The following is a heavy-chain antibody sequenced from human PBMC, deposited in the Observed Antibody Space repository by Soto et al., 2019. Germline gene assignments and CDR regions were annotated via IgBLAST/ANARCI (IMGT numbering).Heavy chain of an antibody. CDR2: ISSSGSTI. CDR3: ARYCSSTSCYAPAYYGMDV. D-gene: IGHD2-2*01. V-gene: IGHV3-48*03. J-gene: IGHJ6*02. CDR1: GFTFSSYE. Sequence: EVQLVESGGGLVQPGGSLRLSCAASGFTFSSYEMNWVRQAPGKGLEWVSYISSSGSTIYYADSVKGRFTISRDNAKNSLYLQMNSLRAEDTTVYYCARYCSSTSCYAPAYYGMDVWGQGTTVTVSS.